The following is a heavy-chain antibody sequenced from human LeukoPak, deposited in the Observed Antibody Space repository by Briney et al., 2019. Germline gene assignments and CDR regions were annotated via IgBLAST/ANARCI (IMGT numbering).Heavy chain of an antibody. CDR1: GFTFNTYT. V-gene: IGHV3-21*04. D-gene: IGHD2-2*01. CDR3: ARGRSCSSTSCYHYFDY. J-gene: IGHJ4*02. CDR2: ISSGTSYI. Sequence: GGSLRLSCAASGFTFNTYTMNWVRQAPGKGLEWVSSISSGTSYIYYADSVKGRFTISRDNAKNSLYLQMNSLRAEDTAVYYCARGRSCSSTSCYHYFDYWGQGTLVTVSS.